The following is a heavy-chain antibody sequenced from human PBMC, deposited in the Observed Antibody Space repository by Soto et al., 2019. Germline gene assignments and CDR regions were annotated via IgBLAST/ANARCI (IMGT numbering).Heavy chain of an antibody. CDR1: GYTFNTYA. Sequence: AXVKVSCKASGYTFNTYAMHWVRQAPGQGLEWMGWINAGNGNTKYPQKFQGRVTITRDTSASTAYMELSSLTSEDTAVYYCARDLPGDNWFDPWGQGTLVTVSS. CDR3: ARDLPGDNWFDP. V-gene: IGHV1-3*01. CDR2: INAGNGNT. J-gene: IGHJ5*02. D-gene: IGHD7-27*01.